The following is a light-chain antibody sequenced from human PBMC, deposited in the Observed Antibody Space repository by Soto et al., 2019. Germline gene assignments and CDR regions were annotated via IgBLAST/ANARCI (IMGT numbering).Light chain of an antibody. J-gene: IGLJ3*02. CDR3: ASWDDSLKGVL. V-gene: IGLV1-44*01. Sequence: QSVLTQPPSASGTPRQRVSISCSGGRSNIGSNLVSWYQQLPGTAPKLLLYFNDQRPSGVPDRFSGSKSGTSASLAVSELQSEDEADYFCASWDDSLKGVLFGGGTKVTVL. CDR1: RSNIGSNL. CDR2: FND.